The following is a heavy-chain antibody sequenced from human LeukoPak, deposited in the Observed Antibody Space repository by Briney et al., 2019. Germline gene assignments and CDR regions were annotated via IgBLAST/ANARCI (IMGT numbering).Heavy chain of an antibody. CDR1: GFTFSNYA. J-gene: IGHJ3*02. CDR3: ARDYTVVKAFDI. Sequence: PGGSLRLSCEASGFTFSNYAMSWVRQAPGKGLECVSPISGSGGSTYYRDSVKGRFTVSRDKSKNTLYLQMNSLRAEDTAVYYCARDYTVVKAFDIWGQGTMVTVSS. D-gene: IGHD4-23*01. CDR2: ISGSGGST. V-gene: IGHV3-23*01.